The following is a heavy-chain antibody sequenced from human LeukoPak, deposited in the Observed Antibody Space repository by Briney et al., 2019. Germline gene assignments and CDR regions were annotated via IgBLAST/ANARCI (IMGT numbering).Heavy chain of an antibody. CDR2: ISGSGGST. V-gene: IGHV3-23*01. CDR1: GFTVSSYS. J-gene: IGHJ3*02. CDR3: AKDWSGDPDAFDI. Sequence: PGGSLRLSCAASGFTVSSYSMSWVRQAPGKGLEWVSAISGSGGSTYYADSVKGRFTISRDNSKNTLYLQMNSLRAEDTAVYYCAKDWSGDPDAFDIWGQGTMVTVSS. D-gene: IGHD3-10*01.